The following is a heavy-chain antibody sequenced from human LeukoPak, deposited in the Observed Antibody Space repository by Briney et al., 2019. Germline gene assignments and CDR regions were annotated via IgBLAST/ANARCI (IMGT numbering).Heavy chain of an antibody. J-gene: IGHJ5*02. Sequence: PGGSLRLSCAASGFTFSSYSMNWVRQAPGKGLEWVSFIRSSSTYISYADSVKGRFTISRDNANNSLYLQMNSLRAEDTAVYYCARDSGGFDPWGQETLVTVSS. D-gene: IGHD3-10*01. CDR3: ARDSGGFDP. V-gene: IGHV3-21*01. CDR2: IRSSSTYI. CDR1: GFTFSSYS.